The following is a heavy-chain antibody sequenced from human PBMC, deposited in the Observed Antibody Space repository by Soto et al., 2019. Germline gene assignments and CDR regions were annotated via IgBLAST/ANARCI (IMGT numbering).Heavy chain of an antibody. CDR1: GGSISSYY. J-gene: IGHJ6*02. D-gene: IGHD1-26*01. V-gene: IGHV4-59*01. Sequence: ETLSLTCTVSGGSISSYYWSWIRQPPGKGLEWIGYIYYSGSTNYNPSLKSRVAISVDTSKNQFSLKLSSVTAADTAVYYCARDRGVGATTYYYYYGMDVWGQGTTVTVSS. CDR2: IYYSGST. CDR3: ARDRGVGATTYYYYYGMDV.